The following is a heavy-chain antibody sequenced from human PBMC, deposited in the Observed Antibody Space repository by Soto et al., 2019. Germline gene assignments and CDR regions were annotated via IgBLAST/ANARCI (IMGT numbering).Heavy chain of an antibody. D-gene: IGHD5-12*01. J-gene: IGHJ4*02. CDR2: ISAHNGNT. V-gene: IGHV1-18*01. CDR3: ARDGGIVATMSDS. CDR1: GYTFTNYG. Sequence: GASVTVSCKASGYTFTNYGSSWVRQAPGQGLEWMGWISAHNGNTNFAQKLQGRVTMTTDTSTSTAYMELRSLRSDDTAVYYCARDGGIVATMSDSWGQGTLVTVSS.